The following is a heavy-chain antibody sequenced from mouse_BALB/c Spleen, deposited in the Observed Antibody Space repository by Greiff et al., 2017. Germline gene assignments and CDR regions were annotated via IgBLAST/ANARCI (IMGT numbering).Heavy chain of an antibody. D-gene: IGHD2-4*01. Sequence: DVHLVESGGGLVKPGGSLKLSCAASGFTFSSYTMSWVRQTPEKRLEWVATISSGGSYTYYPDSVKGRFTISRDNAKNTLYLQMSSLKSEDTAMYYCTREGLHWYFDVWGAGTTVTVSS. V-gene: IGHV5-6-4*01. CDR2: ISSGGSYT. J-gene: IGHJ1*01. CDR3: TREGLHWYFDV. CDR1: GFTFSSYT.